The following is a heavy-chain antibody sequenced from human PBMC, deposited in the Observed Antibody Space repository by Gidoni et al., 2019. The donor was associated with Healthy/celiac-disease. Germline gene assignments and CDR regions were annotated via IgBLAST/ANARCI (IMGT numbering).Heavy chain of an antibody. D-gene: IGHD1-26*01. Sequence: QVQLVESGEGGFQPGRSLRLYCAASGFTFSSYGMHWVRQATGKVLEWVAVISYDGSNKYYADSVKGRFTISRDNSKNTLYLQMHSLRAEYTAVYYCAKDWELPSGWGQGTLVTVSS. CDR2: ISYDGSNK. CDR1: GFTFSSYG. J-gene: IGHJ4*02. V-gene: IGHV3-30*18. CDR3: AKDWELPSG.